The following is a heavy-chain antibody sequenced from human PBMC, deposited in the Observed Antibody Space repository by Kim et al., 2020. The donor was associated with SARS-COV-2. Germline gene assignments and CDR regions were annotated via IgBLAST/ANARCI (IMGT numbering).Heavy chain of an antibody. V-gene: IGHV3-23*01. CDR2: ISASGFST. J-gene: IGHJ4*01. Sequence: GGSLRLSCAASGFTFSSYALSWVRQAPGKGLQWVSAISASGFSTYYADSVKGRFTISRDNSKNTLYLQMYSLRADDTAVYYCVRLYDFLTSSLDYFDYWG. CDR3: VRLYDFLTSSLDYFDY. CDR1: GFTFSSYA. D-gene: IGHD3-9*01.